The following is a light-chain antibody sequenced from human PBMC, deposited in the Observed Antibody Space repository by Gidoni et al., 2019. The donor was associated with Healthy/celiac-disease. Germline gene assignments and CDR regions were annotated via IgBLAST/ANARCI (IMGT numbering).Light chain of an antibody. CDR1: QRVSSSY. J-gene: IGKJ2*01. CDR2: GAS. CDR3: QQYGSSPWT. Sequence: EIVLTQSPGTLSLSPGERATLSCRASQRVSSSYLAWYQQKPGQAPRLLIYGASSSATGIPDRFSGSGSGTDFTLTISRLEPEDFAVYYCQQYGSSPWTFGQGTKLEIK. V-gene: IGKV3-20*01.